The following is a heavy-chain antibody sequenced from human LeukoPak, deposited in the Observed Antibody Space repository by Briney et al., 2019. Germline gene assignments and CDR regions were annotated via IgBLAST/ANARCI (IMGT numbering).Heavy chain of an antibody. CDR2: IYYSGST. D-gene: IGHD6-19*01. V-gene: IGHV4-59*08. CDR3: ARRGSGWYEYDY. CDR1: GGSISSYY. J-gene: IGHJ4*02. Sequence: NPSETLSLTCTVSGGSISSYYWSWIRQPPGKGLEWIGYIYYSGSTNYNPSLKSRVTISVDTSKNQFSLKLSSVTAADTAVYYCARRGSGWYEYDYWGQGTLVTVSS.